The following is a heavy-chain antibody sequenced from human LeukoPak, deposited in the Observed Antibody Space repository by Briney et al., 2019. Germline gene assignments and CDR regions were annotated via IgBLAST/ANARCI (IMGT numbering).Heavy chain of an antibody. CDR2: IYDIGST. Sequence: SETLSLTCTVSGGSVSSYYWSWIRQPPGKGLEWIGYIYDIGSTKYNPSLKSRVTMSVDTSKNQFSLKLSSVTAADTAVHHCARTYYYDSSGYLNHWFDPWGQGTLVTVSS. J-gene: IGHJ5*02. CDR1: GGSVSSYY. V-gene: IGHV4-59*08. D-gene: IGHD3-22*01. CDR3: ARTYYYDSSGYLNHWFDP.